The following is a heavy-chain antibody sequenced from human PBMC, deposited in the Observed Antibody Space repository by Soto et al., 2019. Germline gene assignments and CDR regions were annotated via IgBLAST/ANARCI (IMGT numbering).Heavy chain of an antibody. CDR2: IVGSGGSR. J-gene: IGHJ6*02. Sequence: HPGGSLRLSCAASGFTFSSYAMSWVRQAPGKGLEWVSGIVGSGGSRDYAESVKGRFTISKDNSKNTLYLQMNSLRADDTAVYYCAKIISARLFYFAMDVWGQGTTVTVPS. D-gene: IGHD6-6*01. CDR1: GFTFSSYA. CDR3: AKIISARLFYFAMDV. V-gene: IGHV3-23*01.